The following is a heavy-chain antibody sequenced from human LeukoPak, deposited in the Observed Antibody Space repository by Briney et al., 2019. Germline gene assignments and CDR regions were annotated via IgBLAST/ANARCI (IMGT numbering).Heavy chain of an antibody. CDR2: ISYDGSNK. J-gene: IGHJ6*03. Sequence: GRSLRLSCAASGFTFSSYAMHWVRQAPGKGLEWVAVISYDGSNKYYADSVKGRFTISRDNAKNTLYLQMNSLRAEDTAVYYCARDSDMDVWGKGTTVTVSS. CDR1: GFTFSSYA. V-gene: IGHV3-30*04. CDR3: ARDSDMDV.